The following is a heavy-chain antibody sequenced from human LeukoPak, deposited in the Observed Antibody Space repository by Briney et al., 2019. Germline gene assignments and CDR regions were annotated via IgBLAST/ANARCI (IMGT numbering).Heavy chain of an antibody. D-gene: IGHD4-17*01. J-gene: IGHJ4*02. CDR3: ARAHYGDFLDY. CDR2: IYYSGST. Sequence: SETLSLTCTVSGGSISSGGYYWSWIRQHPGKGLEWIGYIYYSGSTYYNPSLKSRVTISVDTFKNQFSLKLSSVTAADTAVYYCARAHYGDFLDYWGQGTLVTVSS. CDR1: GGSISSGGYY. V-gene: IGHV4-31*03.